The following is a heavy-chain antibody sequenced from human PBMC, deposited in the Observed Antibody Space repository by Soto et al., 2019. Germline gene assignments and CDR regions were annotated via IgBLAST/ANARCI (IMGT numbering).Heavy chain of an antibody. D-gene: IGHD6-6*01. CDR1: GFTFSTYE. CDR3: ATVSTGSAFDM. Sequence: PGGSLRLSCAASGFTFSTYEMNWVRQAPGKGLEWLSYISSGGTTIYYADSVRGRFTISRDNTRNSLFLQMNSLRAEDTAVYSCATVSTGSAFDMWGQGTMVTVSS. V-gene: IGHV3-48*03. J-gene: IGHJ3*02. CDR2: ISSGGTTI.